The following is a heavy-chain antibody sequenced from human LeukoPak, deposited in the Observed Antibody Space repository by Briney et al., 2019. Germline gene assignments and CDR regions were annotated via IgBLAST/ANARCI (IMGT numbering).Heavy chain of an antibody. J-gene: IGHJ4*02. CDR3: ARDGFIVFGDNRYYFDY. V-gene: IGHV3-23*01. D-gene: IGHD3-10*02. CDR1: GFTFSNYA. CDR2: LSGSGSST. Sequence: GGSLRLSCAASGFTFSNYAMSWVRQAPGKGLEWVSALSGSGSSTYSADSVKGRFTLTRDNSKNTLYLQMNSLRAEDTAVYYCARDGFIVFGDNRYYFDYWGQGTLVTVSS.